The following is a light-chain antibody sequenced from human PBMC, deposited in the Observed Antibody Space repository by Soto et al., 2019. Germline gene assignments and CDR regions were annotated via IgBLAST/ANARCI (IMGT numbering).Light chain of an antibody. CDR3: QQSYSNPIT. V-gene: IGKV1-39*01. CDR1: QGISSY. J-gene: IGKJ5*01. CDR2: AAS. Sequence: IQLTQSPSSLSASVGDRVTITCRASQGISSYLNWYQQKPGKAPKLLIYAASSLQSGVPSRLSGSGYGTDLTITISSLKPEDFATYYCQQSYSNPITFGQGTRLEIK.